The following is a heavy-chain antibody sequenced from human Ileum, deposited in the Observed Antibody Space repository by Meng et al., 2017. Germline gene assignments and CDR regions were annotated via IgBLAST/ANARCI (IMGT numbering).Heavy chain of an antibody. V-gene: IGHV4-61*08. CDR1: GGSVSTSDYQ. CDR3: ARDHWGSLDY. CDR2: AGT. D-gene: IGHD7-27*01. J-gene: IGHJ4*02. Sequence: VQLHESGPRLVRTSETLSLIFTVSGGSVSTSDYQWGWIRQPPGKGLEWIGYAGTNYNPSLKSRVTISVDTSKRQFSLKLTSVTAADTAVYYCARDHWGSLDYWGQGILVTVSS.